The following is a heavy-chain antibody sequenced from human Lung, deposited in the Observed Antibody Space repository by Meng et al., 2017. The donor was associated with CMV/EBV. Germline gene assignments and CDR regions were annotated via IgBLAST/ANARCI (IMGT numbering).Heavy chain of an antibody. D-gene: IGHD2-21*02. CDR2: ILPILVTV. CDR3: ASVTAIVQYLSNGLDI. V-gene: IGHV1-69*13. CDR1: GITFTGYA. J-gene: IGHJ3*02. Sequence: SXXVSXKTSGITFTGYAVGWVRQAPGQGLEWMGGILPILVTVHYAQNCQDSVTFTADDSTVTAYMELSSLRSEDTAVYYCASVTAIVQYLSNGLDIWGQGTXVTVSS.